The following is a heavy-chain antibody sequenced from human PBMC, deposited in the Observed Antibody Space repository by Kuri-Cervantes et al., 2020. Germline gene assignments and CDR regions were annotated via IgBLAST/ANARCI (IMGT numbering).Heavy chain of an antibody. Sequence: GGSLRLSCAASGFTVSSNYMSWVRQAPGKGLEWVSVIYSGGSTYYADSVKGRFTVSRDNSRNTLFLQMTNLRVEDTAVYYCAKWANLPLKPESYYYYMDFWGEGTTVTVSS. CDR1: GFTVSSNY. CDR3: AKWANLPLKPESYYYYMDF. J-gene: IGHJ6*03. CDR2: IYSGGST. D-gene: IGHD1-1*01. V-gene: IGHV3-53*01.